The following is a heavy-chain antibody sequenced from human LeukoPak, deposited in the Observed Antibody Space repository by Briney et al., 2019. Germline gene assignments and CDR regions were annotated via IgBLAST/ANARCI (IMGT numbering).Heavy chain of an antibody. CDR3: AKGRSVAVAGTNAFDI. CDR2: ISGSGGST. D-gene: IGHD6-19*01. Sequence: GGSLRLSCAASGFTFSSYAMSWVRQAPGKGLEWVPAISGSGGSTYYADSVKGRFTISRDNSKNTLYLQMNSLRAEDTAVYYCAKGRSVAVAGTNAFDIWGQGTMVTVSS. J-gene: IGHJ3*02. V-gene: IGHV3-23*01. CDR1: GFTFSSYA.